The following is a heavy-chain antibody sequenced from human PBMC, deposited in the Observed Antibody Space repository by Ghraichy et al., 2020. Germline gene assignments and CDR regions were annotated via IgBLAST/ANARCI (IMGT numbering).Heavy chain of an antibody. CDR1: GDSVSSNSAA. CDR2: TYYRSKWYN. D-gene: IGHD3-10*01. J-gene: IGHJ6*02. CDR3: ARDLLLWFGESLAPYYYYGMDV. Sequence: QTLSLTCAISGDSVSSNSAAWNWIRQSPSRGLEWLGRTYYRSKWYNDYAVSVKSRITINPDTSKNQFSLQLNSVTPEDTAVYYCARDLLLWFGESLAPYYYYGMDVWGLGTTVTVSS. V-gene: IGHV6-1*01.